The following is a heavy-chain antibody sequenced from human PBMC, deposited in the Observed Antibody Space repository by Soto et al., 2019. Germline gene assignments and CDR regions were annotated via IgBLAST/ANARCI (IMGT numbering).Heavy chain of an antibody. CDR1: RGTFNTYT. D-gene: IGHD1-26*01. CDR3: ARIPRYSFPTSDPLDN. CDR2: IIPIFGTT. V-gene: IGHV1-69*13. Sequence: PVKVSCKASRGTFNTYTFSCVRQAPGQGLEWMGSIIPIFGTTHYAQSFQGRLSITADQSSTTTYMELRSLTSHDTAPYYCARIPRYSFPTSDPLDNWGQGTLVTVSS. J-gene: IGHJ1*01.